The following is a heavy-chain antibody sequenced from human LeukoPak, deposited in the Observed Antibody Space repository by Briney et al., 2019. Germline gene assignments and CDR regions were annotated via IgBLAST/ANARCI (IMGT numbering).Heavy chain of an antibody. Sequence: SETLSLTCTVSGDSISSNTYYWGWIRQPPGKGLEWIGSSYFRGSTYSSPSLRSRVIISVDTSKNQFSLKLNSVTAADTAVYYCGSSHSSSWYDWWGQGTLVTVTS. D-gene: IGHD6-13*01. J-gene: IGHJ4*02. CDR3: GSSHSSSWYDW. V-gene: IGHV4-39*07. CDR1: GDSISSNTYY. CDR2: SYFRGST.